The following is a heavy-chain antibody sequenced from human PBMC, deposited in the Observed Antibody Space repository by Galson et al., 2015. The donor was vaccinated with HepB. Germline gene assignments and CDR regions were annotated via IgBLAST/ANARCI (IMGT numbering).Heavy chain of an antibody. CDR1: GYTFTSYD. CDR3: ARDMWSTNYDY. D-gene: IGHD2-21*01. J-gene: IGHJ4*02. CDR2: IIAFNGNT. Sequence: SVQVSCKASGYTFTSYDISWVRQAPGQGLEWMGWIIAFNGNTNYAQKLQGRVTMTTDTSTSTAYMELSSLRSDDTAVYYCARDMWSTNYDYWGQGTLVTVSS. V-gene: IGHV1-18*04.